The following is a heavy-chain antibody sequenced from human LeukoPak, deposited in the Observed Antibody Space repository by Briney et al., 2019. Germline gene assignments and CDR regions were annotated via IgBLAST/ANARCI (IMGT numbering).Heavy chain of an antibody. CDR3: ACLDSSGYRPFDY. Sequence: GGSLRLSCAASGFTFSSYSMNWVRQAPGKGLEWVSSISSSSSYIYYADSVKGRFTISRDNSKNTLYLQMNSLRAEDTAVYYCACLDSSGYRPFDYWGQGTLVTVSS. D-gene: IGHD3-22*01. CDR2: ISSSSSYI. CDR1: GFTFSSYS. J-gene: IGHJ4*02. V-gene: IGHV3-21*01.